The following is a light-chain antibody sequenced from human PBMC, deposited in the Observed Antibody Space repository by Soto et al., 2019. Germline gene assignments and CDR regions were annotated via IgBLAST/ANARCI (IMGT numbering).Light chain of an antibody. CDR3: ATWDGSLNGVV. J-gene: IGLJ2*01. V-gene: IGLV1-44*01. Sequence: QSVLTQPPSASGTPGQRVTMSCSGGTSNIGSNTVNWYQQVPGAAPKLLMYNNNQRPSGVPDRFSGSKSGTSASLAISGLQSDDEADYYCATWDGSLNGVVFGGGTKLTVL. CDR2: NNN. CDR1: TSNIGSNT.